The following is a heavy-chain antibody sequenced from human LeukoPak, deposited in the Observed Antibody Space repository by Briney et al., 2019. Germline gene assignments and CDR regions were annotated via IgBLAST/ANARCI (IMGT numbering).Heavy chain of an antibody. Sequence: PGGSLRLSCAASGFTFSSYAMSWVRQAPGKGLEWVSAISGSGGSTYYADSVKGRFTISRDNSKNTLYLQMNSLRAEDTAVYYCAKDHMIVVVMYYYYYMDVWGKGTTVTVSS. D-gene: IGHD3-22*01. J-gene: IGHJ6*03. CDR2: ISGSGGST. CDR3: AKDHMIVVVMYYYYYMDV. CDR1: GFTFSSYA. V-gene: IGHV3-23*01.